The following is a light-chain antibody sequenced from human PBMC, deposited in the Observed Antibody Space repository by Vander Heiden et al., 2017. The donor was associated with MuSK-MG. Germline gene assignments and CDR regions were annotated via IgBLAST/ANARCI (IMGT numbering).Light chain of an antibody. Sequence: DIQMTQSPSSLSASVGDSVSITCRASQGISSYLNWYQQKPGKAPKLLIYATSNLQSGVPSRFSGSGFETDFTLTISSLQSEDVATYYCQQSYSFLLFTFGEGTRVEI. CDR2: ATS. CDR3: QQSYSFLLFT. J-gene: IGKJ2*01. CDR1: QGISSY. V-gene: IGKV1-39*01.